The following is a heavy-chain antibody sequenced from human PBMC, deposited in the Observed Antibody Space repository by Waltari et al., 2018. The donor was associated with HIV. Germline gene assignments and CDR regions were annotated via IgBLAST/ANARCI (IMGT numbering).Heavy chain of an antibody. D-gene: IGHD6-6*01. Sequence: EVQLVESGGGLVKPGGSMRLSCAAPGSTVSRSAMTWVHQATGKGLEVVSYISSSSTTINYADSVKGRFTISRDNAKNLLFLQMSSLRAEDTAVYFCARERFGSSYFGYWGQGTLVTVSS. CDR3: ARERFGSSYFGY. J-gene: IGHJ4*02. CDR2: ISSSSTTI. CDR1: GSTVSRSA. V-gene: IGHV3-48*03.